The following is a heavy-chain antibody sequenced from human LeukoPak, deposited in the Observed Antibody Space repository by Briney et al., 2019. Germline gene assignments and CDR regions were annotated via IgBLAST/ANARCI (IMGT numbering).Heavy chain of an antibody. CDR1: GGSITTSRYY. V-gene: IGHV4-61*01. CDR3: ARVGRGDYTWGSHAFDY. CDR2: ISYSGSR. Sequence: PSETLSLTCSVSGGSITTSRYYWTWIRQPPGKGLEWIGYISYSGSRNYNTSLKSRVTISVDTSKNQLSLNLSSVTAADTAVYYCARVGRGDYTWGSHAFDYWGQGTLVTVSA. J-gene: IGHJ4*02. D-gene: IGHD3-16*01.